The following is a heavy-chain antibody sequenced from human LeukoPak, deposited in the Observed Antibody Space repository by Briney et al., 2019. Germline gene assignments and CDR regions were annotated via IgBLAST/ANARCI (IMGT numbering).Heavy chain of an antibody. V-gene: IGHV3-74*01. CDR1: GFTYTDYW. CDR2: INPDGTII. D-gene: IGHD5-18*01. J-gene: IGHJ5*02. CDR3: AKDLSWNTADR. Sequence: PGGSLRLSCVGSGFTYTDYWMHWFRQAPGKWPVWVSRINPDGTIIDYADSVKGRFSISRDNAKNLLYLQMNGLRADDTAVYYCAKDLSWNTADRWGQGILVTVSS.